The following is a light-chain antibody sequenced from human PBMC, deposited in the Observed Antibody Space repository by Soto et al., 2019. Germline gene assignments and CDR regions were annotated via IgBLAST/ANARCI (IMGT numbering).Light chain of an antibody. V-gene: IGLV2-23*01. CDR2: EGS. CDR3: CSYAGSSTYVV. CDR1: SSDVGSYNL. Sequence: QSALTQPASVSGSPGQSITISCTGTSSDVGSYNLVSWYQQHPGKAPKLMIYEGSKRPSGVSNRFSGSKSGNTASLTISGLQAEDEADYYCCSYAGSSTYVVFGGGTKLHVL. J-gene: IGLJ2*01.